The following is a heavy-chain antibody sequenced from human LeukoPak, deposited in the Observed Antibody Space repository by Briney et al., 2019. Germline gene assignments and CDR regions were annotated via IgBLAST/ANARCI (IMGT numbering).Heavy chain of an antibody. D-gene: IGHD6-13*01. CDR3: ARTQYSSSWYYFDY. J-gene: IGHJ4*02. Sequence: PSETLSLTCAVYGGSFSGYYWSWIRQPPGKGLEWIGEINHSGGTNYNPSLKSRVTISVDTSKNQFSLKLSSVTAADTAVYYCARTQYSSSWYYFDYWGQGTLVTVSS. V-gene: IGHV4-34*01. CDR1: GGSFSGYY. CDR2: INHSGGT.